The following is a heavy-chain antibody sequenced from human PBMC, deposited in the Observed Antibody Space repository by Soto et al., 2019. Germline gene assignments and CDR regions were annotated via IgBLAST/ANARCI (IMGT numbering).Heavy chain of an antibody. D-gene: IGHD3-9*01. V-gene: IGHV3-11*01. CDR2: IGGGGDNI. CDR1: GFTFTDYY. J-gene: IGHJ4*02. CDR3: ARGAYYDILTGYTY. Sequence: GGSLRLSCAASGFTFTDYYMSWIRQAPGRGLEWVSYIGGGGDNIYYAQSVEGRFTISRDNARNSLHLQMDSLRAEDTAVYYCARGAYYDILTGYTYWGQGTLVTVSS.